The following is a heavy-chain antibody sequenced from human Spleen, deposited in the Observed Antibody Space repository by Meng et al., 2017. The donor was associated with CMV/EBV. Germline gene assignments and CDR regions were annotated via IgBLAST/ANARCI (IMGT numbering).Heavy chain of an antibody. CDR1: VFTFSPSS. CDR2: ISGTTSYI. V-gene: IGHV3-21*01. J-gene: IGHJ4*02. D-gene: IGHD3-3*01. CDR3: ARLGSGQRYFDY. Sequence: CAASVFTFSPSSMNWVRQAPGKGLEWVSSISGTTSYIYYVDSVKGRFTISRDNAKNSLYLQMNSLRAEDTAVYYCARLGSGQRYFDYWGQGTLVTVSS.